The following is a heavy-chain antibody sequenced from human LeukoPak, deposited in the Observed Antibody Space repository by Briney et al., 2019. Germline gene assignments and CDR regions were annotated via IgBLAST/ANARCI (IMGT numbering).Heavy chain of an antibody. J-gene: IGHJ5*02. CDR3: ASQALGYCSGGSCYGGGNNWFDP. CDR1: GYTFTSYG. D-gene: IGHD2-15*01. V-gene: IGHV1-18*01. CDR2: ISAYNGNT. Sequence: GASVKVSCKASGYTFTSYGISWVRQTPGQGLEWMGWISAYNGNTNYAQKLQGRVTMTTDTSTSTAYMELRSLRSDDTAVYYCASQALGYCSGGSCYGGGNNWFDPWGQGTLVTVSS.